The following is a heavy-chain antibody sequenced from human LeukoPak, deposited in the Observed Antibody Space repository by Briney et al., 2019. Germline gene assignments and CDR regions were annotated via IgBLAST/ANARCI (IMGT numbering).Heavy chain of an antibody. CDR1: GFTFSTYW. CDR3: ARRQAASIAVTGVWFDP. Sequence: GGSLRLSCSTSGFTFSTYWMSWVRQTPEKGVEWVANIKGDGSLINYADSVKGRFTISRDNAKNSLYLQMNSLRAEDTAVYYCARRQAASIAVTGVWFDPWGQGTLVTVSS. D-gene: IGHD6-6*01. CDR2: IKGDGSLI. J-gene: IGHJ5*02. V-gene: IGHV3-7*01.